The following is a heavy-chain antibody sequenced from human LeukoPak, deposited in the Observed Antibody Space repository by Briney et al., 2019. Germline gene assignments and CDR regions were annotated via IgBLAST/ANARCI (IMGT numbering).Heavy chain of an antibody. D-gene: IGHD3-9*01. Sequence: SETLSLTCTVSGGSISSYYWSWIRQPPGKGLEWIGYIYYSGTTNYNPSLKSRVPISVDTSKNQFTLKLSSVTAADTAVYYCAKRGYYDILTGYYSYYYYYGMDVWGKGTTVTVSS. J-gene: IGHJ6*04. CDR2: IYYSGTT. CDR3: AKRGYYDILTGYYSYYYYYGMDV. CDR1: GGSISSYY. V-gene: IGHV4-59*01.